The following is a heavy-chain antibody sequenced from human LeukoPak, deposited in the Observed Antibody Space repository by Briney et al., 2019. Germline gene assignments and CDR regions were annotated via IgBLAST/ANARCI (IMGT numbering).Heavy chain of an antibody. J-gene: IGHJ4*02. D-gene: IGHD3-16*02. CDR2: ISAYNGNT. Sequence: GASVKVSCKASGYTFTSYGISWVRQAPGQGLEWMGWISAYNGNTNYAQKLQGRVIKTTDTSTSTAYMELRSLRSDDTAVYYCARGDDYVRGSYRELDYWGQGTLVTVSS. CDR3: ARGDDYVRGSYRELDY. V-gene: IGHV1-18*01. CDR1: GYTFTSYG.